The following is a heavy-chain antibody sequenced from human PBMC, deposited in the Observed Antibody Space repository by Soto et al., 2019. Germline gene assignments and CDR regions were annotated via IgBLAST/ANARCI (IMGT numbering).Heavy chain of an antibody. CDR2: ISGSGRST. D-gene: IGHD6-6*01. CDR1: GFSFTIYA. J-gene: IGHJ6*02. Sequence: PGGSLRLSYAASGFSFTIYALNWVRQAPGKGLEWVSSISGSGRSTFYADSVKGRFTISRDSSKNTLYLQMNSLRAEDTAVYYCAKDLGIAARPSGMDVWGQGTTVTVSS. V-gene: IGHV3-23*01. CDR3: AKDLGIAARPSGMDV.